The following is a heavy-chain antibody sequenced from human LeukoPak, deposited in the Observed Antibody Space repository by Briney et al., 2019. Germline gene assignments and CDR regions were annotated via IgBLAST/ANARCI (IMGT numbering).Heavy chain of an antibody. Sequence: GASVKVSCKASGYTFTGYYMHWVRQAPGQGLEWMGWINPNSGGTNYAQKFQGRVTMTRDTSISTAYMELSSLRSDDTAVYYCARGANIVADAIQPRGLDYWGQGTLVTVSS. CDR2: INPNSGGT. J-gene: IGHJ4*02. V-gene: IGHV1-2*02. D-gene: IGHD2-2*02. CDR3: ARGANIVADAIQPRGLDY. CDR1: GYTFTGYY.